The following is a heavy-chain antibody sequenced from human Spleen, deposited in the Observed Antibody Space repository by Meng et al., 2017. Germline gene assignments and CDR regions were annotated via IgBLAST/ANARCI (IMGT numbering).Heavy chain of an antibody. CDR1: GYSITGSHN. CDR3: AGGAVVTLIFFHAMDV. Sequence: SETLSPTCAVPGYSITGSHNWGWIRQSPGKGLEWIGGIYQSGSTYYNPSLKSRVTMPADTSKNQFSLKLTSVTAADTAVYYCAGGAVVTLIFFHAMDVWGQGTTVTVSS. J-gene: IGHJ6*02. D-gene: IGHD2-21*02. V-gene: IGHV4-38-2*01. CDR2: IYQSGST.